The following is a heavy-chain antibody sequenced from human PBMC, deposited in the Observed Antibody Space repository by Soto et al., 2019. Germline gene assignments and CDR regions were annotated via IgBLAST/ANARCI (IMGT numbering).Heavy chain of an antibody. J-gene: IGHJ4*02. D-gene: IGHD3-3*01. Sequence: VRHLPGQGLEWMGIINPSGGSTSYAQKFQGRVTMTRDTSTSTVYMELSSLRSEDTAVYYCARCMEALEWSPADYWGQGTLVTVSS. CDR2: INPSGGST. CDR3: ARCMEALEWSPADY. V-gene: IGHV1-46*01.